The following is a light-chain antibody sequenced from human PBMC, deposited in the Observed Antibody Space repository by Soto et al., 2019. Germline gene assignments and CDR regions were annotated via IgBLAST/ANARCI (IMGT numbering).Light chain of an antibody. Sequence: DIQMTQSPSTLSASVGDRVTITCRASQSISSWLAWYQQKPGKAPKLLIYDASSLESGVPSRFSGSGSGTEFTLTISRVEPEDFGVYYCQQYGSTPLYSFGQGTKLEIK. J-gene: IGKJ2*01. V-gene: IGKV1-5*01. CDR1: QSISSW. CDR2: DAS. CDR3: QQYGSTPLYS.